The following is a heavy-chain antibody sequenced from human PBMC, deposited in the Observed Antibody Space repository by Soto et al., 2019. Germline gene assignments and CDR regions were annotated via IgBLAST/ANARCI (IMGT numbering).Heavy chain of an antibody. CDR1: GYTFTSYY. J-gene: IGHJ3*02. D-gene: IGHD5-12*01. Sequence: ASVKVSCKASGYTFTSYYMHWVRQAPGQGLEWMGIIRPSGGSTTYAQKFQGRFTISRDNSKNTLYLQMNSLRAEDTAVYYCAREDGYRGGDAFDIWGQGTMVTVSS. CDR3: AREDGYRGGDAFDI. V-gene: IGHV1-46*01. CDR2: IRPSGGST.